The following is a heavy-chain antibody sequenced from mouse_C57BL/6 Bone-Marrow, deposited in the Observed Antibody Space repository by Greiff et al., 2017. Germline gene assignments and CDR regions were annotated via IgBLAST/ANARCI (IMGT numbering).Heavy chain of an antibody. CDR2: ISSGGSYT. V-gene: IGHV5-6*02. CDR1: GFTFSSYG. CDR3: ARQGDYDGDWYFDV. Sequence: DVKLVESGGDLVKPGGSLKLSCAASGFTFSSYGMSWVRQTPDKRLEWVATISSGGSYTYYPDSVKGRFTISRDNAKNTLYLQMSSLKSEDTAMYYCARQGDYDGDWYFDVWGTGTTVTVSS. D-gene: IGHD2-4*01. J-gene: IGHJ1*03.